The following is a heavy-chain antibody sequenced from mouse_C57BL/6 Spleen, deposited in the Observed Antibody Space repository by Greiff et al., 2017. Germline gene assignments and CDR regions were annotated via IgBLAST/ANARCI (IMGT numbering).Heavy chain of an antibody. D-gene: IGHD1-1*01. CDR2: IYPGSGST. Sequence: QVQLQQPGAELVKPGASVKMSCKASGYTFTSYWITWVKQRPGQGLEWIGDIYPGSGSTNYNEKFKSKATLTVDTSSSTAYMQLSSLTSEDSAVYYCARSTVVYYYAMDYWGQGTSVTVAS. J-gene: IGHJ4*01. V-gene: IGHV1-55*01. CDR3: ARSTVVYYYAMDY. CDR1: GYTFTSYW.